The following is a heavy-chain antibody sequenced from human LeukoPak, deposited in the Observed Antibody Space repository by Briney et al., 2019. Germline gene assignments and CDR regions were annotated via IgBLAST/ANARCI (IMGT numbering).Heavy chain of an antibody. V-gene: IGHV3-21*01. CDR3: VSWAGKYYEASDYYLPPANS. Sequence: PGGSLRLSCAASGFAFSSYSMNWVRQAPGKGLEWVSSISSSSSYIYYIDSVQGRFTIFRDNAKNSLYLQMNSLRAEDTAVYYCVSWAGKYYEASDYYLPPANSWGQGTLVTVSS. J-gene: IGHJ4*02. D-gene: IGHD3-22*01. CDR1: GFAFSSYS. CDR2: ISSSSSYI.